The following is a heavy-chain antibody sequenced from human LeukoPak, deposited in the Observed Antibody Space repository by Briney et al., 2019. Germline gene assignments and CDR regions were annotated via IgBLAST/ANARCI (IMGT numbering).Heavy chain of an antibody. D-gene: IGHD3-22*01. J-gene: IGHJ3*02. CDR1: GGSISSSNW. V-gene: IGHV4-4*02. CDR2: IYHSGST. Sequence: PSETLSLTCAVSGGSISSSNWWSWVRQPPGKGLEWIGEIYHSGSTNYNPSLKSRVTISVDKSKSQFSLKLSSVAAADTAVYYCARDEGRYYDSSGYQHAFDIWGQGTMVTVSS. CDR3: ARDEGRYYDSSGYQHAFDI.